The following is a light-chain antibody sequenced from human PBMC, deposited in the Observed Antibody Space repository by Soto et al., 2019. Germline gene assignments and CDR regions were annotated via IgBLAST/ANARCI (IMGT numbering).Light chain of an antibody. J-gene: IGLJ3*02. CDR2: DVS. Sequence: QSALTQPRSVSGSPGQSVTISCTGTSSDVGGYNYVSWYQQHPGKAPKLMIYDVSKRPSGVPDRFSGSKSGNTASLTISGLQAEDEADYYCQSYDSSLSASVFGGGTQLTVL. V-gene: IGLV2-11*01. CDR1: SSDVGGYNY. CDR3: QSYDSSLSASV.